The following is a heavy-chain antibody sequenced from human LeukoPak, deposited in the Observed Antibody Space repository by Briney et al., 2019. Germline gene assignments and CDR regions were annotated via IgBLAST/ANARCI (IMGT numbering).Heavy chain of an antibody. CDR1: GYTFTNYY. J-gene: IGHJ4*02. V-gene: IGHV1-46*01. Sequence: GASVKVSCKASGYTFTNYYIHWVRQAPGQGLEWMGIINPSGGTTSYLQKFRGRVTMTRDTSTSTVYMEVSSLTSEGTAMYYCARDLQDFRSGYNYYLEYWGQGTLVTVSS. D-gene: IGHD3-3*01. CDR3: ARDLQDFRSGYNYYLEY. CDR2: INPSGGTT.